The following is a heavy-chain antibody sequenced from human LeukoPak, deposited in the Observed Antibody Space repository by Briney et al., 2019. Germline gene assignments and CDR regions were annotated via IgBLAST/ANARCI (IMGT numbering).Heavy chain of an antibody. V-gene: IGHV4-59*08. J-gene: IGHJ5*02. Sequence: PSETLSLTCTVSGGSISSYYWSWIRQPPGKGLEWIGYIPYSGSTNYNPSLQSRVTISVDTSMNQFSLKLRFVTAADTAVYYCARLEAAAGVPSNWFDPWGQGTLVTVSS. CDR3: ARLEAAAGVPSNWFDP. D-gene: IGHD6-13*01. CDR1: GGSISSYY. CDR2: IPYSGST.